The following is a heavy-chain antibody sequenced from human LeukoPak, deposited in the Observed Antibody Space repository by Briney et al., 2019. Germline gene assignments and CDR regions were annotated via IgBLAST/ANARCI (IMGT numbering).Heavy chain of an antibody. Sequence: SETLSLTCTVSGGSISSYYWSWIRQPPGKGLEWIGYIYYSGSTNYNPSLKSRVTISVDTSKNQFSLKLSSVTAADTAVYYCARDLGGSLDYWGQGTLVTVSP. CDR3: ARDLGGSLDY. J-gene: IGHJ4*02. CDR1: GGSISSYY. V-gene: IGHV4-59*01. D-gene: IGHD2-15*01. CDR2: IYYSGST.